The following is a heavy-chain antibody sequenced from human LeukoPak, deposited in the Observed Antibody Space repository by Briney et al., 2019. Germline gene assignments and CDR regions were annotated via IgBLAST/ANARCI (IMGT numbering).Heavy chain of an antibody. J-gene: IGHJ3*02. D-gene: IGHD2-15*01. Sequence: GGSLRLSCAASGFTLSSYTMGWVRQAPGKGLEWVSYIDSTSSTIYYADSVKGRFTISRQNAQNSLFLQMNSLRAEDTAVYYCARHRSGGSPDDAFDIWGQGTMVTVSS. CDR1: GFTLSSYT. CDR3: ARHRSGGSPDDAFDI. V-gene: IGHV3-48*04. CDR2: IDSTSSTI.